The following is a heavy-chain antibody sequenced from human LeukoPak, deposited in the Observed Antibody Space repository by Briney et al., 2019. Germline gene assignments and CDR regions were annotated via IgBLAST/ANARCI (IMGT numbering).Heavy chain of an antibody. V-gene: IGHV3-21*01. D-gene: IGHD4-17*01. CDR1: GFTLSSYS. CDR2: ISSSSSYI. Sequence: GGSLRLSCAASGFTLSSYSMNWVSQAPGKGLEWVSSISSSSSYIYYADSVKGRFTISRDNAKNSLYLQMNSLSAEDTVVYYCARDPTPGDPPHYWDQGTLVTVSS. CDR3: ARDPTPGDPPHY. J-gene: IGHJ4*02.